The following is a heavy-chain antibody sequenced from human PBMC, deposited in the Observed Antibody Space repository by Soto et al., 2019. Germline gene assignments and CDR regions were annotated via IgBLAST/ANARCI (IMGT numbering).Heavy chain of an antibody. D-gene: IGHD6-13*01. CDR3: ARDWDSSGWYSDAFDI. J-gene: IGHJ3*02. Sequence: QVQLVESGGGVVQPGTSLRLSCAASGFTFSSFGMHWVRQAPGKGLEWVAVIWYDRSNKYYADSVKGRFTISRDNSKNTLYLQMNSLRAEDTAVYYCARDWDSSGWYSDAFDIWGQGTMVTVSS. CDR2: IWYDRSNK. V-gene: IGHV3-33*01. CDR1: GFTFSSFG.